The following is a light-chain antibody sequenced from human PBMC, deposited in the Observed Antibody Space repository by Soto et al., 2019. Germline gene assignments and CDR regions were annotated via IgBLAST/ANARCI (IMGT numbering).Light chain of an antibody. CDR2: WAS. CDR3: QQSYSSIT. Sequence: DIVMTQSQDSLAVSLGERATINCKSSQSVLYSSNNKNYLAWYQQKPGQPPKALIYWASTRESGVPDRFSGSGSGTDFTLTISSLQPEDFATYYCQQSYSSITFGQGTRLENK. V-gene: IGKV4-1*01. J-gene: IGKJ5*01. CDR1: QSVLYSSNNKNY.